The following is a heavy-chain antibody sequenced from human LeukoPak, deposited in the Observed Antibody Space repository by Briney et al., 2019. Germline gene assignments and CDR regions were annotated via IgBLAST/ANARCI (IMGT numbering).Heavy chain of an antibody. D-gene: IGHD3-10*02. CDR3: AREPMSTGWFDP. CDR2: ISATGGAT. Sequence: GGSLRLSCAASGFTFSNYAMSWARQAPGKGLEWVSAISATGGATYYADSVKGRFTMSRDNSMNTLYLQMNNLRAGDTALYYCAREPMSTGWFDPWGQGTLVTVSS. CDR1: GFTFSNYA. V-gene: IGHV3-23*01. J-gene: IGHJ5*02.